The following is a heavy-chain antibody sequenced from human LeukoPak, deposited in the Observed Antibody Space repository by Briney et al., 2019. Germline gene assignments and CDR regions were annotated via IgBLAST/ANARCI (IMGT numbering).Heavy chain of an antibody. CDR1: GFTFSSYA. Sequence: GGSLTLSCAASGFTFSSYAMSWVRQAPGKGLEWVSAISGSGGSTYYADSVKGRFTISRDNSKNTLYLQMNSLRAEDTAVYYCANRGYSGYPFDYWGQGTLVTVSS. V-gene: IGHV3-23*01. J-gene: IGHJ4*02. CDR3: ANRGYSGYPFDY. D-gene: IGHD5-12*01. CDR2: ISGSGGST.